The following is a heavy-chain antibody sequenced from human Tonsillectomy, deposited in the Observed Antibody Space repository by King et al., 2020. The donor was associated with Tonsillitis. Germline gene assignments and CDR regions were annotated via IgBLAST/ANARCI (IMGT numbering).Heavy chain of an antibody. CDR2: ISGSGGRK. Sequence: EVQLVESGGGLVQPGGSLRLSCAASGFTFSSSAMSWVRQAPGKGLEWVSDISGSGGRKYYADSVKGRFTISRDNSKSTLYLQMNSLRVEDTAVYYCAKADPFDYWGQGTLVTVSS. CDR1: GFTFSSSA. V-gene: IGHV3-23*04. CDR3: AKADPFDY. J-gene: IGHJ4*02.